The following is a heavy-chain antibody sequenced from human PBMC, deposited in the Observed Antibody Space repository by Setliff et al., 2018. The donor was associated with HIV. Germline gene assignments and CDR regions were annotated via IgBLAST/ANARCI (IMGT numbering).Heavy chain of an antibody. CDR2: IYHSGST. V-gene: IGHV4-38-2*02. Sequence: SETLSLTCTVSGGSISSSNWWSWIRQPPGKGLEWMGSIYHSGSTYYTPSLNSRVTISVDTSKNQFSLKLSSVTAADTAVYYCARLDVDIAMAPDYWGQGMLVTVSS. CDR3: ARLDVDIAMAPDY. D-gene: IGHD5-18*01. CDR1: GGSISSSNW. J-gene: IGHJ4*02.